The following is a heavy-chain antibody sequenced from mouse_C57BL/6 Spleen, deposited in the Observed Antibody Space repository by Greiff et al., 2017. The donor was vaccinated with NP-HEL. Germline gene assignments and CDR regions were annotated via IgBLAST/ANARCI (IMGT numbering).Heavy chain of an antibody. CDR1: GYTFTSYW. Sequence: VKLQQSGAELAKPGASVKLSCKASGYTFTSYWMHWVKQRPGQGLEWIGYINPSSGYTKYNQKFKDKATLTADKSSSTAYMQLISLTYADSSVYYCASSVRGDYWGQGTTLTVSS. V-gene: IGHV1-7*01. CDR2: INPSSGYT. J-gene: IGHJ2*01. CDR3: ASSVRGDY.